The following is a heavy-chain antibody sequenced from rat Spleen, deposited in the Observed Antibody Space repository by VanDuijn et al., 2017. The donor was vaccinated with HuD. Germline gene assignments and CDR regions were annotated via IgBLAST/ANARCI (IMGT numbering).Heavy chain of an antibody. CDR1: GFTFNNYD. Sequence: EVQLVESGGGLVQPGRSLQLSCAASGFTFNNYDMAWVRQTPTNGLEWVASISPSGGGTSYRGSVKGRFTVSRDNARGPQYLQMDSLRSEDTATYYCARQDTSGYSNWFTYWGQGTLVTVSS. D-gene: IGHD4-3*01. V-gene: IGHV5S13*01. CDR3: ARQDTSGYSNWFTY. J-gene: IGHJ3*01. CDR2: ISPSGGGT.